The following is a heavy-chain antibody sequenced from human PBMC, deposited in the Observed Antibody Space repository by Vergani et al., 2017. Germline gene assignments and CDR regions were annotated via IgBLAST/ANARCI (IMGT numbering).Heavy chain of an antibody. Sequence: QVQLQQWGAGLLKPSETLSLTCAVYGGSFSGYYWSWIRKPPGKGLEWFGEINHSGSTNYNPSLKSRVTISVDTSKNQFSLKLSSVTAADTAVYYCARGNKDTAMVKDYYYYMDVWGKGTTVTVSS. V-gene: IGHV4-34*01. CDR2: INHSGST. D-gene: IGHD5-18*01. CDR3: ARGNKDTAMVKDYYYYMDV. J-gene: IGHJ6*03. CDR1: GGSFSGYY.